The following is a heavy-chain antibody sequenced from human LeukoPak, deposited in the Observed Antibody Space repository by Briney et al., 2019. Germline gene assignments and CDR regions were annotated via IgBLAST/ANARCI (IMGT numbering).Heavy chain of an antibody. CDR1: GASISSYY. J-gene: IGHJ4*02. CDR2: IYYIGTT. Sequence: SETLSLTCTVSGASISSYYWSWIRQPPGKGLEWIGYIYYIGTTNYNPSLKSRVTISVDTSKNHFSLKLTSVTAADTAVYHCAREGGRGYNYFDYWGQGALVTVSS. D-gene: IGHD5-24*01. CDR3: AREGGRGYNYFDY. V-gene: IGHV4-59*01.